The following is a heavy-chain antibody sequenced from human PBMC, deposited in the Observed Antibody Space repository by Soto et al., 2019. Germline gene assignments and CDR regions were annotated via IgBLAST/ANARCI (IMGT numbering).Heavy chain of an antibody. CDR2: IRSKTDGETT. J-gene: IGHJ4*02. CDR1: GFTFTNAW. Sequence: EVQLVESGGGLVKPGGSLRLSCAASGFTFTNAWMNWVRQAPGKGLEWVGRIRSKTDGETTDYAAPVKGRFTISRDVSKNTLYVQMNSLKTEDTAVYYCTKGRDGDYYFDYWGQGTLVTVSS. V-gene: IGHV3-15*07. CDR3: TKGRDGDYYFDY. D-gene: IGHD4-17*01.